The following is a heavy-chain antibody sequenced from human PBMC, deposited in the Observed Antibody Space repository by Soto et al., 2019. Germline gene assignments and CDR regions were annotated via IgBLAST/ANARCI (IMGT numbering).Heavy chain of an antibody. CDR2: IYYSGST. J-gene: IGHJ4*02. CDR3: ASHGGSGVDY. Sequence: QLQLQESGPGLVKPSETLSLTCTVSGGSISSSSYYWGWIRQPPGKGLEWIGSIYYSGSTYYNPALKSRVTRSVDTSKNQFSLKLSSVTAAVTAVYYCASHGGSGVDYWGQGTLVTVSS. D-gene: IGHD6-19*01. V-gene: IGHV4-39*01. CDR1: GGSISSSSYY.